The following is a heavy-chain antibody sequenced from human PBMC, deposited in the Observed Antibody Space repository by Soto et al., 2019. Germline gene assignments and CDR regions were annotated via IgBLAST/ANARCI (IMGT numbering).Heavy chain of an antibody. CDR3: VRGSTRDY. V-gene: IGHV3-23*01. CDR2: IIGNAKDI. Sequence: GSLRLSCAASGFTFSSYAMNWVRQAPGKGLEWVSGIIGNAKDIYYADSVKGRFTISRDNSKNTLFLQMNSLRDEDTALYYCVRGSTRDYWGQGTLVTVSS. CDR1: GFTFSSYA. J-gene: IGHJ4*02.